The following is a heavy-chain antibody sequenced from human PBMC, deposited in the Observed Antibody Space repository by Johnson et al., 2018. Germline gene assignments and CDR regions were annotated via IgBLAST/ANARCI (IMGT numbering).Heavy chain of an antibody. D-gene: IGHD3-16*01. CDR3: AGGATRTYDYHDPFES. Sequence: QVQLVQSGGGVVQPGTSLRLSCAASGFTFSNYGMHWVRQAPGRGLEWVAAVSEDGNNKYYTDSMKGRFTISRDNSGNTLYLQVNSLRDEDTAIYYCAGGATRTYDYHDPFESWGQGTVVTVSS. J-gene: IGHJ3*02. CDR1: GFTFSNYG. V-gene: IGHV3-30*03. CDR2: VSEDGNNK.